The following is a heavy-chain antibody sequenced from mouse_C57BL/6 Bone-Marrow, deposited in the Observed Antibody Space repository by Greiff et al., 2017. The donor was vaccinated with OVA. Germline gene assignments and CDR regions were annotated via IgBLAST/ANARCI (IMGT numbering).Heavy chain of an antibody. CDR3: ARGLRHVDY. J-gene: IGHJ4*01. CDR2: ISNGGGST. V-gene: IGHV5-12*01. D-gene: IGHD2-4*01. Sequence: DVQLVESGGGLVQPGGSLKLSCAASGFTFSDYYMYWVRQTPEKRLEWVAYISNGGGSTYYPYTVKGRFTISRDNAKNTLYLQMSRLKSEDTAMYYCARGLRHVDYWGQGTSVTVSS. CDR1: GFTFSDYY.